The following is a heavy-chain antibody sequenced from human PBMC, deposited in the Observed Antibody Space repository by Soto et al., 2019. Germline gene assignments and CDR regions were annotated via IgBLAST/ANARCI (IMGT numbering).Heavy chain of an antibody. V-gene: IGHV4-34*01. CDR2: INHSGST. J-gene: IGHJ4*02. CDR1: GGSFSGYY. Sequence: SETLSLTCAVYGGSFSGYYWSWIRQPPGKGLEWIGEINHSGSTNYNPSLKSRVTISVDTSKNQFSLKLSSVTAADTFVYYCARENAYSGNCYFDYWGQGTRVTVSS. CDR3: ARENAYSGNCYFDY. D-gene: IGHD6-13*01.